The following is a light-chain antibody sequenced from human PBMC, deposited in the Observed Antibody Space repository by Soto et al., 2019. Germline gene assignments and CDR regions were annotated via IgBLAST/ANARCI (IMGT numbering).Light chain of an antibody. CDR1: QSVRSN. CDR2: GAS. CDR3: QQYESCRYT. Sequence: EIVMTQSPVTLSVSPGERATLSCRASQSVRSNLAWYQQKRGRAPRLLIYGASTRATGIPARFSVSGSGTEFTLPISSLQSEDFAVYYCQQYESCRYTFGQGTKLEIK. V-gene: IGKV3-15*01. J-gene: IGKJ2*01.